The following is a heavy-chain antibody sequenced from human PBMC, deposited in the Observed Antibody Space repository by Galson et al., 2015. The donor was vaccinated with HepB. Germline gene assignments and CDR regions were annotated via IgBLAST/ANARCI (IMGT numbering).Heavy chain of an antibody. D-gene: IGHD2-15*01. V-gene: IGHV3-30-3*01. J-gene: IGHJ4*02. CDR2: ISYDGSNK. Sequence: SLRLSCAASGFTFSSYAMHWVRQAPGKGLEWVAVISYDGSNKYYADSVKGRFTISRDNSKNTLYLQMNSLRAEDTAVYYCARARGYDQIDYWGQGTLVTVSS. CDR3: ARARGYDQIDY. CDR1: GFTFSSYA.